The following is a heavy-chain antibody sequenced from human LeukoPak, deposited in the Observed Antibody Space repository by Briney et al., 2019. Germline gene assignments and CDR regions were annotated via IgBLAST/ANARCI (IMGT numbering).Heavy chain of an antibody. CDR3: ARVRGSVDY. CDR2: INHSGST. V-gene: IGHV4-34*01. J-gene: IGHJ4*02. CDR1: GGSFSGYY. Sequence: SETLSLPCAVYGGSFSGYYWSWIRQPPGKGLEWIGEINHSGSTNYNPSLKSRVTISVDTSKNQFSLKLSSVTAADTAVYYCARVRGSVDYWGQGTLVTVSS.